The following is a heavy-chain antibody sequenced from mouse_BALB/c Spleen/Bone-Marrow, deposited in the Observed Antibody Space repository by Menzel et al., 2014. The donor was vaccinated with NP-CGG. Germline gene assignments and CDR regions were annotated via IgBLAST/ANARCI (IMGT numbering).Heavy chain of an antibody. CDR2: IDPANGNT. V-gene: IGHV14-3*02. Sequence: VQLQQSGAELVKPGASVKLSCTASGFNIKDTYMHWVKQRPEQGLEWIGKIDPANGNTKYDPKFQGKATITADTSSSTAYLQLSSLTSEDTAVYCCARFPFPYWGQGTLVTVSA. CDR3: ARFPFPY. CDR1: GFNIKDTY. J-gene: IGHJ3*01.